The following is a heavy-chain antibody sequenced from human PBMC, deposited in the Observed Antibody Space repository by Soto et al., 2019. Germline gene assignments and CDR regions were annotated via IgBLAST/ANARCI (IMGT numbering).Heavy chain of an antibody. CDR1: GGSISSGGYY. J-gene: IGHJ4*02. D-gene: IGHD3-16*01. CDR2: IYYSGSP. V-gene: IGHV4-39*01. CDR3: VRFVMITFGGPPRPN. Sequence: SETLSLTCTVSGGSISSGGYYWSWIRQHPGKGLEWIGYIYYSGSPYYKPSLKSRISISADTSKNQFSLKLSSVTAADTAVHYCVRFVMITFGGPPRPNGGKETLVTVPS.